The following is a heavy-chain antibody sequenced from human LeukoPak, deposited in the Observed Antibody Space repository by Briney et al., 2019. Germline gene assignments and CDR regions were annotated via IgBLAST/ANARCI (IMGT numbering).Heavy chain of an antibody. V-gene: IGHV4-4*07. CDR1: GGSISSYY. Sequence: SETLSLTCTVSGGSISSYYWSWLRQPAGKGLEWIGRIYTSGSTNYNPSLKSRVTMSVDTSKNQFSLKLSSVTAADTAVYYCARDTAGGDYYYYYMDVWGKGTTVTISS. J-gene: IGHJ6*03. CDR2: IYTSGST. CDR3: ARDTAGGDYYYYYMDV. D-gene: IGHD4-17*01.